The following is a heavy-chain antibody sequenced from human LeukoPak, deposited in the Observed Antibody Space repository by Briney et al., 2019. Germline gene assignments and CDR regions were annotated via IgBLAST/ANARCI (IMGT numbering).Heavy chain of an antibody. Sequence: SETLSLTCTVSGGSISSYYWSWIRQPAGKGLEWIGRIYTSGSTNYNPSLKSRVTMSVDTSKNQFSLKLSSVTAADTAVYYCARVYYSGSYDYWYFDLWGRGTLVTVSS. D-gene: IGHD6-13*01. CDR2: IYTSGST. CDR1: GGSISSYY. V-gene: IGHV4-4*07. CDR3: ARVYYSGSYDYWYFDL. J-gene: IGHJ2*01.